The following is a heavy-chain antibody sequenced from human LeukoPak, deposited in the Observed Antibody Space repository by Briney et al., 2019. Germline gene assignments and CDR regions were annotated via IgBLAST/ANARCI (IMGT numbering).Heavy chain of an antibody. CDR3: AKDLRWRVATILPAIDS. D-gene: IGHD5-12*01. CDR2: ISYDGTYK. J-gene: IGHJ4*02. CDR1: GFTFGSYG. Sequence: GRSLRLSCAASGFTFGSYGMHWVRQAPGKGLQWVAVISYDGTYKYYEDSVKGRFTISRDNSKNTLFLQMNSLRTEDTAVYYCAKDLRWRVATILPAIDSWGQGALVTVSS. V-gene: IGHV3-30*18.